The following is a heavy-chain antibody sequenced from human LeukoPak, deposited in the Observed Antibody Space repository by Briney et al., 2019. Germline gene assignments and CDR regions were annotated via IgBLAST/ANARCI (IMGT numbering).Heavy chain of an antibody. V-gene: IGHV3-23*01. D-gene: IGHD3-22*01. J-gene: IGHJ4*02. CDR3: AKGAYYDSSDY. Sequence: GGSLRLSCAASGFAFSSYAMSRVRQAPGRGLEWVSGISGSGGSTFYADSVKGRFTISRDSSTNTLYLQMNSLRAEDTAVYYCAKGAYYDSSDYWGQGTLVTVSS. CDR1: GFAFSSYA. CDR2: ISGSGGST.